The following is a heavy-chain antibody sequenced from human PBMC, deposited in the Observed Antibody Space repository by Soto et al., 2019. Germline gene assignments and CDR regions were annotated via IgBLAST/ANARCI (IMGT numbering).Heavy chain of an antibody. CDR1: GFTFSSRW. D-gene: IGHD6-13*01. CDR3: ATHDGPAAAGLVLDF. CDR2: IKQDENGK. J-gene: IGHJ4*02. V-gene: IGHV3-7*02. Sequence: EVQLVESGGGLVQPGGSLRLSCEASGFTFSSRWMTWVRQGPGKGLEWVANIKQDENGKDYVDSVKGRFTISRDNAKNSLYLQMNSLRPEDTAVYSCATHDGPAAAGLVLDFWGQGTLVTVSS.